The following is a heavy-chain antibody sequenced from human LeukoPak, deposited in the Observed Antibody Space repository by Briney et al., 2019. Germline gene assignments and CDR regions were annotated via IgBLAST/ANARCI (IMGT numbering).Heavy chain of an antibody. Sequence: SQTLSPTCTVSGGSISSGSYYWSWIRQPAGKGLEWIGRIYTSGSTNYNPSLKSRVTISVDTSKNLFSLNMSSVTPADTAVYYCARLIYCSGGNCNLGYFDYWGQGTLVTVSS. CDR1: GGSISSGSYY. CDR2: IYTSGST. CDR3: ARLIYCSGGNCNLGYFDY. J-gene: IGHJ4*02. V-gene: IGHV4-61*02. D-gene: IGHD2-15*01.